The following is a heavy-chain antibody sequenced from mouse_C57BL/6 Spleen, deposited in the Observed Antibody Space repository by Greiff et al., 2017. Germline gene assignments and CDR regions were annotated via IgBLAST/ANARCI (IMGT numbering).Heavy chain of an antibody. CDR2: IYPGDGDT. J-gene: IGHJ2*01. Sequence: VQLQQSGPELVKPGASVKISCKASGYAFSSSWMNWVKQRPGKGLEWIGRIYPGDGDTNYNGKFKGKATLHADKSSSTAYMQLSSLTSEDSAVYYWGRRGFYGTSFDYWGQGTTLTVSS. CDR1: GYAFSSSW. CDR3: GRRGFYGTSFDY. D-gene: IGHD1-1*01. V-gene: IGHV1-82*01.